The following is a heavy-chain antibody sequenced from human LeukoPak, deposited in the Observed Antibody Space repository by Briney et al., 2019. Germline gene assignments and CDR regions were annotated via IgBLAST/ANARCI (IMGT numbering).Heavy chain of an antibody. D-gene: IGHD3-16*02. Sequence: SETLSLTCTVSGYSISSGYYWGWIRQPPGKGLEWIGSMFHSGTTYYNPSLKSRVTISVDTSKNQFSLKLSSVTAADTAVYYCARDENGYVWGSFRAWGQGTLVTVSS. CDR1: GYSISSGYY. J-gene: IGHJ5*02. CDR3: ARDENGYVWGSFRA. V-gene: IGHV4-38-2*02. CDR2: MFHSGTT.